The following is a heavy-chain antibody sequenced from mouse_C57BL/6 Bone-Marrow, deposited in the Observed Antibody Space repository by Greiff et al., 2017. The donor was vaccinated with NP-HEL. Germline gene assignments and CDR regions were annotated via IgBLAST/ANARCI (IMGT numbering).Heavy chain of an antibody. D-gene: IGHD1-1*01. J-gene: IGHJ4*01. CDR2: IRSKRSNYAT. V-gene: IGHV10-3*01. CDR3: VRDGPSSYYAMDY. CDR1: GFTFNTYA. Sequence: EVQLQESGGGLVQPKGSSKLSCAASGFTFNTYAMHWVRQAPGKGLEWVARIRSKRSNYATYYADSVKDRFTISRDDSQSMLYLQMNNLKTEDTAMYYCVRDGPSSYYAMDYWGQGTSVTVSS.